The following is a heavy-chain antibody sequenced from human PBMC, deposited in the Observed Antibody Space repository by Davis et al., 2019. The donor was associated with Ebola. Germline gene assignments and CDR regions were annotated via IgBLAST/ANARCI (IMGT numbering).Heavy chain of an antibody. V-gene: IGHV5-51*01. CDR1: GNTFTSHW. J-gene: IGHJ4*02. Sequence: GGSLRLSCKDSGNTFTSHWIGWVRQMPGKGLEWMGIIYTGDSDTRYSPSFRGQVTISADKSIKTAFLQWSSLKASDTALYYCARYDSSGYYYVFFDYWGQGTLVTVSS. CDR2: IYTGDSDT. CDR3: ARYDSSGYYYVFFDY. D-gene: IGHD3-22*01.